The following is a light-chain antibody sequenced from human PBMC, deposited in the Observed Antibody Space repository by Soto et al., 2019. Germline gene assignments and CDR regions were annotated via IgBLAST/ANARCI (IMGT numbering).Light chain of an antibody. CDR3: QQRSTWPIT. CDR1: QSVSSY. Sequence: EIVLTQSPATLSLSPGERATLSCRASQSVSSYLAWYRQKPGQAPRLLIYDASNRATGIPARFSGSGSGTDFTLTISSLEPEDFAVYYCQQRSTWPITFGPGTKVDIK. J-gene: IGKJ3*01. V-gene: IGKV3-11*01. CDR2: DAS.